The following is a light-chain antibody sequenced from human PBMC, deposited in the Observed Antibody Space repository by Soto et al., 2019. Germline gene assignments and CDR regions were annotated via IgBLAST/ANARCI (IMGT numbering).Light chain of an antibody. V-gene: IGLV2-14*01. Sequence: QPVLTQPASVSGSPGQSITISCTGTNSDIGAYDYVSWYQQHPGKAPKLMIFEVNNRPSGVSTRFSGSKSGNTASLTISGLQSEDEADYYCSSYTDTSARVFGGGTKLTVL. CDR1: NSDIGAYDY. J-gene: IGLJ2*01. CDR2: EVN. CDR3: SSYTDTSARV.